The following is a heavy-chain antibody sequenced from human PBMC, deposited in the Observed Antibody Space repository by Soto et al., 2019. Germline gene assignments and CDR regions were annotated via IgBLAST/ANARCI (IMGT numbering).Heavy chain of an antibody. V-gene: IGHV1-69*06. CDR2: IIPIFGTA. CDR1: CGTFSSYA. Sequence: SEEVWFKASCGTFSSYAISWVRQAPVQGLEWMGGIIPIFGTANYAQKFQGRVTITADKSTSTAYMELSSLRSEDTAVYYCATVYSSVGGSGSYLWNAFDIWGQGTMVTV. CDR3: ATVYSSVGGSGSYLWNAFDI. D-gene: IGHD3-10*01. J-gene: IGHJ3*02.